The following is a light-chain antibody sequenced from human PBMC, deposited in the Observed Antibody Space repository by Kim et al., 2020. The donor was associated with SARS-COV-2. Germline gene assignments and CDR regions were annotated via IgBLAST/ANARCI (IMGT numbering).Light chain of an antibody. V-gene: IGLV1-44*01. CDR2: SNN. J-gene: IGLJ1*01. CDR3: AAWDDSLSSYV. CDR1: SSNIGSNN. Sequence: QSVLTQPPSVSGTPGQRVTISCSGSSSNIGSNNVNWYQQHPGTDPKLLIYSNNQRPSGVPDRFPGSKSGTSASLAISALQSEDEADYYCAAWDDSLSSYVFGSGTKVSVL.